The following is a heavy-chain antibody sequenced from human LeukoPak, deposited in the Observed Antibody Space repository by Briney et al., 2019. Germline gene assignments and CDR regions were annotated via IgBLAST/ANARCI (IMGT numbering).Heavy chain of an antibody. V-gene: IGHV3-30-3*01. CDR2: ISYDGSNK. J-gene: IGHJ3*02. CDR3: AKDLNSTYNYDSSGYEDAFDI. D-gene: IGHD3-22*01. CDR1: GFTFSSYA. Sequence: PGGSLRLSCAASGFTFSSYAMHWVRQAPGKGLEWVAVISYDGSNKYYADSVKGRFTISRDNSKNTLYLQMNSLRAEDTAVYYCAKDLNSTYNYDSSGYEDAFDIWGHGTMVTVSS.